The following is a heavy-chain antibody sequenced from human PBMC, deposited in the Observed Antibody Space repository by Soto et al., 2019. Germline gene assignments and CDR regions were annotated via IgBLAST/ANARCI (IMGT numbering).Heavy chain of an antibody. J-gene: IGHJ4*02. CDR1: GFTFGGYG. D-gene: IGHD1-26*01. Sequence: LRLSCTASGFTFGGYGMSWVRQAPGKGLEWVGSIRSKAYGRTTEYAASVKGRFTISRDDSKGIAYVQMNSLKTEDTGVYYCTRDGGGWELHLHFDNWGQGTLVTVSS. CDR2: IRSKAYGRTT. CDR3: TRDGGGWELHLHFDN. V-gene: IGHV3-49*04.